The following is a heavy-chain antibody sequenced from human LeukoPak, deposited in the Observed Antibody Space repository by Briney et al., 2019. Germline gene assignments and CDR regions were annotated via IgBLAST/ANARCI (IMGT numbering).Heavy chain of an antibody. V-gene: IGHV3-30*03. J-gene: IGHJ4*02. CDR3: TTDLGTYYHGSQRLIPIDY. CDR1: GISLNRFA. D-gene: IGHD3-10*01. Sequence: GGSLRLSCTASGISLNRFAIHWVRQAPGKGLEWVTVISYDGSNEYYTDSVRGRFTISRDNSKNTVYLQMNSLKIEDTAVYYCTTDLGTYYHGSQRLIPIDYWGQGTLVTVSS. CDR2: ISYDGSNE.